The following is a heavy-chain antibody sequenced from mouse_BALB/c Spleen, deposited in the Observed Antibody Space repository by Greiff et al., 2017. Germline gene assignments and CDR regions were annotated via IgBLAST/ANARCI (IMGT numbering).Heavy chain of an antibody. CDR2: ISNGGGST. CDR3: ARRNDGYDVPYAMDY. Sequence: DVHLVESGGGLVQPGGSLKLSCAASGLTFSSYTMSWVRQTPEKRLEWVAYISNGGGSTYYPDTVKGRFTISRDNAKNTLYLQMSSLKSEDTAMYYWARRNDGYDVPYAMDYWGQGTSVTVSS. J-gene: IGHJ4*01. CDR1: GLTFSSYT. D-gene: IGHD2-2*01. V-gene: IGHV5-12-2*01.